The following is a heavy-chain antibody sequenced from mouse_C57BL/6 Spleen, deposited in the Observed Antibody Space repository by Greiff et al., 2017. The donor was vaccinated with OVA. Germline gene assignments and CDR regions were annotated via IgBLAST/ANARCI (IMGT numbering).Heavy chain of an antibody. Sequence: VQLQQSGAELVMPGASVKLSCKASGYTFTSYWMHWVKQRPGQGLEWIGEIDPSDSYTNYNQKFKGKSTLTVDKSSSTAYMQLSSLTSEDSAVYYCARCADGYPLFAYWGQGTLVTVSA. V-gene: IGHV1-69*01. CDR2: IDPSDSYT. CDR1: GYTFTSYW. J-gene: IGHJ3*01. CDR3: ARCADGYPLFAY. D-gene: IGHD2-3*01.